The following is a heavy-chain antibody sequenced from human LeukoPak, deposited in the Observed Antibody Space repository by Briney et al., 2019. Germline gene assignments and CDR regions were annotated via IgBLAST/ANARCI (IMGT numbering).Heavy chain of an antibody. CDR1: GGTFSSYA. D-gene: IGHD4-17*01. J-gene: IGHJ4*02. Sequence: ASVKVSCKASGGTFSSYAISWVRQAPGQGLEWMGGISAYNGNTNYAQKLQGRVTMTTDTSTSTAYMELRSLRSDDTAMYYCARILYGDYLFDYWGQGTLVTVSS. CDR3: ARILYGDYLFDY. CDR2: ISAYNGNT. V-gene: IGHV1-18*01.